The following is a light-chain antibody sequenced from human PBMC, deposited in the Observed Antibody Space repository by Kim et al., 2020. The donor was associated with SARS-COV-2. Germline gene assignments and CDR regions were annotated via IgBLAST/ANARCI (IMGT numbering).Light chain of an antibody. V-gene: IGLV3-19*01. CDR1: SRRSYY. CDR2: GKN. Sequence: LGQTVRITCQGDSRRSYYATWYQQKPGQAPILVIYGKNNRPSGIPDRFSGSSSGNTASLTITGTQAGDEADYYCNSRDSNDNVVFGGGTKLTVL. J-gene: IGLJ2*01. CDR3: NSRDSNDNVV.